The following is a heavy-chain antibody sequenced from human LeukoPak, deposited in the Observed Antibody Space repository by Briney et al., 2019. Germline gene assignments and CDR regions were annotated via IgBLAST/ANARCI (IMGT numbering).Heavy chain of an antibody. D-gene: IGHD5-24*01. V-gene: IGHV5-51*01. CDR2: INTADSDT. CDR3: ARGEGGYNYAF. CDR1: GSIFSSYW. Sequence: LGASLQISGKASGSIFSSYWIAWVRPLPGKGVERMGIINTADSDTRYSLSIQGQVTISADRSISTAYLQWSSLKASDTAIYYCARGEGGYNYAFWGQGTLVSVSS. J-gene: IGHJ4*02.